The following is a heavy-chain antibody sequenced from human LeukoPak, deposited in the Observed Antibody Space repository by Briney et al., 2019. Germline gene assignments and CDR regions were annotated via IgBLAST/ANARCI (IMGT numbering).Heavy chain of an antibody. V-gene: IGHV3-7*01. J-gene: IGHJ4*02. Sequence: GGSLRLSYAASGFTFSSYWMSWVRQAPGKGLEWVANIKQDGSEKYYVDSVKGRFTISRDNAKNSLYLQMNSLRAEDTAVYYCAREYYGSGSYTDYWGQGTLVTVSS. CDR1: GFTFSSYW. CDR3: AREYYGSGSYTDY. D-gene: IGHD3-10*01. CDR2: IKQDGSEK.